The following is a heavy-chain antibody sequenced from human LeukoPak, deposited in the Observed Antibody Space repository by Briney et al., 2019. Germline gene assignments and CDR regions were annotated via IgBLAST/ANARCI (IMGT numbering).Heavy chain of an antibody. CDR2: ISSGGAT. V-gene: IGHV3-66*01. J-gene: IGHJ4*02. CDR3: ARVGYGSSWGERYYFDY. Sequence: GGSLRLSCATSGFSVSDNFMSWVRQAPGKGLEWVSVISSGGATYYADSVKGRFTISRDNSKNTLYLQMNSLGAEDTAVYYCARVGYGSSWGERYYFDYWGQGAQVTVSS. D-gene: IGHD6-13*01. CDR1: GFSVSDNF.